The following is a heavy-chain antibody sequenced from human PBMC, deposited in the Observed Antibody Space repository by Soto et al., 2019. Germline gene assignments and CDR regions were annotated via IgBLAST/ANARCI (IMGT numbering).Heavy chain of an antibody. D-gene: IGHD3-10*01. CDR1: GGSVSNYY. V-gene: IGHV4-59*02. Sequence: PSETLSLTCTVSGGSVSNYYWTWIRQPPGKGLEWIGYIFYSGSTNYNSSLKSRDTISIDTSKNQLSLELTSVTAADTAVYYCARDWKFRDQKWYYYYGLDVWGQGTTVTVSS. J-gene: IGHJ6*02. CDR3: ARDWKFRDQKWYYYYGLDV. CDR2: IFYSGST.